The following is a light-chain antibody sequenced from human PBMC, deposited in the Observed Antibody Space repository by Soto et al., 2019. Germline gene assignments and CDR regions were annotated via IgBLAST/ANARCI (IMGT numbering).Light chain of an antibody. CDR3: CSYAGSSTLV. Sequence: QSVLTQPASVSGSPGQSITISCSGTSRDVGSYNLVSWYQQHPGKAPKVMIYEDSKRPSGVSNRFSGSKSGNTASLTISGLQAEDEADYYCCSYAGSSTLVFGGGTKLTVL. J-gene: IGLJ2*01. V-gene: IGLV2-23*01. CDR2: EDS. CDR1: SRDVGSYNL.